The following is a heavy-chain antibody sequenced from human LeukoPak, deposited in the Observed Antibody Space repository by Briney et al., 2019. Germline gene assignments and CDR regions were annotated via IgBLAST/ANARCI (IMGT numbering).Heavy chain of an antibody. CDR2: IYYSGST. CDR3: ARAPRGRFLEWTINWFDP. V-gene: IGHV4-59*08. D-gene: IGHD3-3*01. Sequence: SETLSLTCTVSGGSISSYYWSWIRQPPGKRLEWIGYIYYSGSTNYNPSFKSRVTISVDTSKNQFSLKLSSVTAADTAVYYCARAPRGRFLEWTINWFDPWGQGTLVTVSS. J-gene: IGHJ5*02. CDR1: GGSISSYY.